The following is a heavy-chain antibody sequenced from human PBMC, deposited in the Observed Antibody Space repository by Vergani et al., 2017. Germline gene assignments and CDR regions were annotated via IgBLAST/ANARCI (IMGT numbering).Heavy chain of an antibody. CDR1: GGSISSGGYY. CDR2: IYYSGST. Sequence: QVQLQESGPGLVKPSQTLSLTCTVSGGSISSGGYYWSWIRQHPGKGLEWIGYIYYSGSTYYNPSLKSRVTISVDTSKNQFSLKLCSVTAADTAVYYCARSTFILGLIDRLDLWGQGTLVTVSS. D-gene: IGHD1-14*01. J-gene: IGHJ5*02. V-gene: IGHV4-31*03. CDR3: ARSTFILGLIDRLDL.